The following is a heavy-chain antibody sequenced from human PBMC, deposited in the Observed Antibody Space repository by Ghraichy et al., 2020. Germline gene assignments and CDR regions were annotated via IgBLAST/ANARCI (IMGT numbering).Heavy chain of an antibody. CDR2: VYYTGST. CDR1: GASISSSHYY. CDR3: VMYYDFSGGMGYAGVDV. D-gene: IGHD3-3*01. Sequence: SETLYLTCTVSGASISSSHYYWGWVRQPPGKGLEWIGSVYYTGSTYAKPSLRSRVTTSVDTSKNQFSLKLSSVTAADTAVYFCVMYYDFSGGMGYAGVDVWGQGTALSVSS. V-gene: IGHV4-39*07. J-gene: IGHJ6*02.